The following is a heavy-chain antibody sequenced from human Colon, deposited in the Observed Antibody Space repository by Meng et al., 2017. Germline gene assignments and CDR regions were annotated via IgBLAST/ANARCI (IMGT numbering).Heavy chain of an antibody. CDR1: GFTFSSYA. Sequence: GESLKISCAASGFTFSSYAMSWVRQAPGKGLEWVSAICGSGGSTYYADSVKGRFTISRDNSKNTLYLQMNSLRAEDTAVYYCARYGSGRTTESDYRGQGTLVTVSS. D-gene: IGHD3-10*01. J-gene: IGHJ4*02. V-gene: IGHV3-23*01. CDR2: ICGSGGST. CDR3: ARYGSGRTTESDY.